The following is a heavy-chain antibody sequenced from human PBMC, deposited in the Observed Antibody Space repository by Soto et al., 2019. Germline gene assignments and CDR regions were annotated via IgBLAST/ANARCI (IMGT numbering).Heavy chain of an antibody. V-gene: IGHV3-48*01. J-gene: IGHJ3*02. Sequence: GALRLSCAASGFTFTSYSMNWVRQAPGKGLEWVSYIRGTTHYADSVKGRFTISRDNARSSLYLQMNSLRADDTAVYYCARDDSFAFDIWGQGTMVTVS. CDR1: GFTFTSYS. CDR3: ARDDSFAFDI. CDR2: IRGTT. D-gene: IGHD2-21*01.